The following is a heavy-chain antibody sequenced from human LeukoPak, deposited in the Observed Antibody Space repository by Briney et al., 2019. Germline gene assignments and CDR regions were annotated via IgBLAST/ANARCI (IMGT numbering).Heavy chain of an antibody. CDR1: GYTFTTHG. V-gene: IGHV1-18*01. Sequence: EASVKVSCKASGYTFTTHGISWVRQAPGQGLEWMGWISGYNGNTNYAQKFQGRVTMTTDTSTSTAYMELRSLRSDDTAVYYCARDEVAVAGKRVDYWGQGTLVTVSS. D-gene: IGHD6-19*01. J-gene: IGHJ4*02. CDR3: ARDEVAVAGKRVDY. CDR2: ISGYNGNT.